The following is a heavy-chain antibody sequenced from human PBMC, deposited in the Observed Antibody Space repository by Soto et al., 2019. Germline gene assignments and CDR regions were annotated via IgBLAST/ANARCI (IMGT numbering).Heavy chain of an antibody. CDR3: ARGFVDAVTSMVRGVITLSREYSYYYYGMDV. Sequence: PSETLSLTCTVSAGSISSGDYYWSWIRQPPGKGLEWIGYIYYSGSTYYNPSLKSRVTISVDTSKNQFSLKLSSVTAADTAVYYCARGFVDAVTSMVRGVITLSREYSYYYYGMDVWGQGTTVTVSS. CDR1: AGSISSGDYY. J-gene: IGHJ6*02. CDR2: IYYSGST. V-gene: IGHV4-30-4*01. D-gene: IGHD3-10*01.